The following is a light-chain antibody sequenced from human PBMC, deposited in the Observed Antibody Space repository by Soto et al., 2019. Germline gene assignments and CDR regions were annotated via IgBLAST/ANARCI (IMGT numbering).Light chain of an antibody. CDR1: SSDVGAYNS. CDR3: SSQAARNRFV. V-gene: IGLV2-8*01. CDR2: EVT. J-gene: IGLJ1*01. Sequence: QSVLTQPPSASGSPGQSVTISCTGTSSDVGAYNSVSWYQYYPGKAPKLIIYEVTKRPSGVPTRFSGSKSGNTASLTVSGLQADDEADYYCSSQAARNRFVVGTGTKV.